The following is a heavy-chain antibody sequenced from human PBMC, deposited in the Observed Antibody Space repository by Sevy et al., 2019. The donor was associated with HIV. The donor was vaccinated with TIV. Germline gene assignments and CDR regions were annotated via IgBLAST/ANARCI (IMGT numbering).Heavy chain of an antibody. Sequence: ASVKVSCKASGYTFTSYGISWVRQAPGQGLEWMGWISAYNGNTNYAQKLQGRVTMTTDTSTSTAYMELRSLRSDDTAVYYCARGTYYYDSSGLRFYYYDYGMDVWGQGTTVTVSS. V-gene: IGHV1-18*04. CDR3: ARGTYYYDSSGLRFYYYDYGMDV. CDR2: ISAYNGNT. J-gene: IGHJ6*02. D-gene: IGHD3-22*01. CDR1: GYTFTSYG.